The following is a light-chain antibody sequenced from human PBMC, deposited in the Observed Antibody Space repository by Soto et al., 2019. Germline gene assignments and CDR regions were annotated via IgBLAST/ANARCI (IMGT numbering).Light chain of an antibody. CDR3: QRSYRSIS. J-gene: IGKJ5*01. CDR2: AAT. V-gene: IGKV1-39*01. CDR1: QSISAY. Sequence: DIQMTQSPSSLFASVGDRVTITCRASQSISAYLNWYQQRPGKAPSPLIYAATRLHSGVPSRFSGSGSGTDFTLTISSLQPEDFATYYCQRSYRSISFGQGTRLEMK.